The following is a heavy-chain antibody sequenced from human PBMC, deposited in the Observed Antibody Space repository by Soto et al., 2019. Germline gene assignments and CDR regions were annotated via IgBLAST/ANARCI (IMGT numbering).Heavy chain of an antibody. CDR1: GFTFSASA. J-gene: IGHJ5*02. CDR3: THTPSPGP. V-gene: IGHV3-73*02. Sequence: EVQLVESGGGLVQPGGSLKLSCAASGFTFSASAIHWVRQASGKGLEWVGRIRSKANSYATTYAASVKGRFTISRDDSKNTAYLQMNSLKTEETAVYYCTHTPSPGPWGQGTLVTVSS. CDR2: IRSKANSYAT.